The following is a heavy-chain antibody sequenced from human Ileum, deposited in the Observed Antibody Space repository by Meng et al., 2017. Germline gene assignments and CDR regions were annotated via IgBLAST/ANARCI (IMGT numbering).Heavy chain of an antibody. J-gene: IGHJ6*02. CDR3: ARAFGTYYSGSGSYSYGMDV. V-gene: IGHV1-69*13. D-gene: IGHD3-10*01. CDR2: TIPIFGTA. CDR1: GGTFSSYA. Sequence: SVKVSCKASGGTFSSYAISWVRQAPGQGLEWMGGTIPIFGTANYAQKFQDRVTITADESTSTAFMELSSLRSEDTAVYYCARAFGTYYSGSGSYSYGMDVWGQGTTVTVS.